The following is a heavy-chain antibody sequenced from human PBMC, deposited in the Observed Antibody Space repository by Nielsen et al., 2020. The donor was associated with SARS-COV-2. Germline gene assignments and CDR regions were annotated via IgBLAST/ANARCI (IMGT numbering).Heavy chain of an antibody. D-gene: IGHD4-17*01. CDR2: ISNSGDST. CDR1: GFTFSNYA. CDR3: AKDQAKRSAYYFDH. V-gene: IGHV3-23*01. Sequence: GESLKISCAASGFTFSNYAMSWVRQAPGKGLEWVSLISNSGDSTYYADSVKGRFTLSRDNSKKSLFLQMNSLRAEDRAVYYCAKDQAKRSAYYFDHLGQGALVTVSS. J-gene: IGHJ4*02.